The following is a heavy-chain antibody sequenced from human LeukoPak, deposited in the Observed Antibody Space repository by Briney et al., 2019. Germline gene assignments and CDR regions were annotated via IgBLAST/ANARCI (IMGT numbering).Heavy chain of an antibody. Sequence: SETLSLTCTVSGASISSYYWIWIRQPQGKGLEWIGHIYYDGSTNYNPSLKSRVTISVDTSKNQFSLKLSSVTAADTAVFYCARRSYYDSSAIFDYWGQGTLVTVSS. D-gene: IGHD3-22*01. CDR3: ARRSYYDSSAIFDY. V-gene: IGHV4-59*08. CDR1: GASISSYY. J-gene: IGHJ4*02. CDR2: IYYDGST.